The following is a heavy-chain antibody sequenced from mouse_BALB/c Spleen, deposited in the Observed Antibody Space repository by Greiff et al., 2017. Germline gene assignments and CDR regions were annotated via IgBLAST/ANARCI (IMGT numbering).Heavy chain of an antibody. CDR1: GFTFSSFG. J-gene: IGHJ1*01. Sequence: EVKLMESGGGLVQPGGSRKLSCAASGFTFSSFGMHWVRQAPEKWLEWVAYISSGSSTIYYADTVKGRFTISRDNPKNTLFLQMTSLRSEDTAMYYCARSAGYWYFDVWGAGTTVTVSS. CDR3: ARSAGYWYFDV. CDR2: ISSGSSTI. V-gene: IGHV5-17*02.